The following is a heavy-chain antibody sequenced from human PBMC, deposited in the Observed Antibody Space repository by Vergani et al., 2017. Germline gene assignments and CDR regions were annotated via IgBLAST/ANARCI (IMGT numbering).Heavy chain of an antibody. D-gene: IGHD3-10*02. V-gene: IGHV4-39*07. CDR1: GGSISSSSYY. CDR3: ARGEVDITMFPDY. CDR2: IYYSGRT. Sequence: QLQLQESGPGLVKPSETLSLTCTVSGGSISSSSYYWGWIRQPPGKGLEWIGSIYYSGRTYYNPSLKSRVTISVDTSKNQFSLKLSSVTAADTAVYYCARGEVDITMFPDYWGQGTLVTVSS. J-gene: IGHJ4*02.